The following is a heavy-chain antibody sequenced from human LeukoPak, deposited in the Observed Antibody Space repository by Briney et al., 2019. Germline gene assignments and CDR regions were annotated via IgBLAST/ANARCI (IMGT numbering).Heavy chain of an antibody. CDR2: IYPSDSVT. CDR3: ARTIGGWQYDGFDI. CDR1: GYSFTTYW. Sequence: GGSLKISCKGSGYSFTTYWIAWVRQMPGKGLEWMGIIYPSDSVTRYSPSFQGQVTISADKSISTAYLQWSSLKASDTAMYYCARTIGGWQYDGFDIWGQGTMVTVSS. J-gene: IGHJ3*02. V-gene: IGHV5-51*01. D-gene: IGHD6-19*01.